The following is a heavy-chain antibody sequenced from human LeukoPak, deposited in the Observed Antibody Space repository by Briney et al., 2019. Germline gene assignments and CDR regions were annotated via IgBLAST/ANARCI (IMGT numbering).Heavy chain of an antibody. Sequence: ASVKLSCKASGYTFTSYGIAWVRQAPGQGLQWMGWISANNGDTSYSQKLQGRVTMTTDTSTNTAYMELRSLTSDDTAVYYCARDPPGLTLGSPGDYWGQGTLVIVSS. CDR3: ARDPPGLTLGSPGDY. CDR1: GYTFTSYG. CDR2: ISANNGDT. J-gene: IGHJ4*02. V-gene: IGHV1-18*01. D-gene: IGHD3-16*01.